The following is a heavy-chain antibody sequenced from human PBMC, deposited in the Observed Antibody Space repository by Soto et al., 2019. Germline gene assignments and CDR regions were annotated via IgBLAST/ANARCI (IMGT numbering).Heavy chain of an antibody. Sequence: ASVNVSCKASGGTFSSYAISWVRQAPRQGLEWMGGIIAYNGTTNYAQKLQGRVTMTTDTSTSTAYMELRSLRSDDTAVYYCARDRRIEEWAEPAWYFDLWGRGTLVTVSS. D-gene: IGHD1-1*01. J-gene: IGHJ2*01. CDR2: IIAYNGTT. V-gene: IGHV1-18*01. CDR3: ARDRRIEEWAEPAWYFDL. CDR1: GGTFSSYA.